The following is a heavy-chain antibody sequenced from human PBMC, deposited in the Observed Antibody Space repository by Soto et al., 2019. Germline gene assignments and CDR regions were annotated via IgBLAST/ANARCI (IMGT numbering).Heavy chain of an antibody. CDR1: GVSISSSNW. Sequence: SETLSLTCAFSGVSISSSNWWRWVRQPPGKGLEWIGEIYHSGSTNYNPSLKSRVTISVDKSKNQFSLKLSSVTAADTAVYYCARGGAASGSSYTFDYWGQGTLVTVS. V-gene: IGHV4-4*02. D-gene: IGHD1-26*01. CDR2: IYHSGST. J-gene: IGHJ4*02. CDR3: ARGGAASGSSYTFDY.